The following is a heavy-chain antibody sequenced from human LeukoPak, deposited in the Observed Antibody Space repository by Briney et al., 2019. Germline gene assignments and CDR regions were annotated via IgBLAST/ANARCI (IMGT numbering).Heavy chain of an antibody. V-gene: IGHV3-9*01. J-gene: IGHJ4*02. Sequence: GGSLRLSCAASGFTFSSYGMHWVRQAPGKGLEWVSGISWNSGSIGYADSVKGRFTISRDNAKNSLYLQMNSLRAEDTALYYCAKKHRQTYYYDSSGYFDYWGQGTLVTVSS. CDR2: ISWNSGSI. CDR3: AKKHRQTYYYDSSGYFDY. CDR1: GFTFSSYG. D-gene: IGHD3-22*01.